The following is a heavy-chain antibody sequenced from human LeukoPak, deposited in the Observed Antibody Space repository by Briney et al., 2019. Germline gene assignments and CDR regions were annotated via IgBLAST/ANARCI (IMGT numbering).Heavy chain of an antibody. D-gene: IGHD6-19*01. J-gene: IGHJ4*02. Sequence: PGGSLRLSCAASGFTFSSYAMSWVRQAPGKGLGWVSAITGTSSTFYADSVKGRFTISRDNSKNTLYLQMDSLRAEDTALYYCTTSGRSAYSSEVHYWGQGTLVTVSS. CDR1: GFTFSSYA. CDR2: ITGTSST. CDR3: TTSGRSAYSSEVHY. V-gene: IGHV3-23*01.